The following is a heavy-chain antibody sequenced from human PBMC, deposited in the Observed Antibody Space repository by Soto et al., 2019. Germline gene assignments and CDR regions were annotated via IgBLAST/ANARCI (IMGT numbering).Heavy chain of an antibody. CDR1: GFTFSSYA. J-gene: IGHJ4*02. CDR2: ISGSDGST. Sequence: GGSLRLSCAASGFTFSSYAMNWVRQAPGKGLEWVSGISGSDGSTYYADSVKGRFTISRDNSKNTLYLQMSSLRAEDTAVYYCAKAFSWYDYWGQGTQVTVSS. D-gene: IGHD6-13*01. CDR3: AKAFSWYDY. V-gene: IGHV3-23*01.